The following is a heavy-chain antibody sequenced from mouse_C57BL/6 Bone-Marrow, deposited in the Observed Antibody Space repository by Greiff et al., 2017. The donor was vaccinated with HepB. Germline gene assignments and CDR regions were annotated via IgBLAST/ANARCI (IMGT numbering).Heavy chain of an antibody. CDR3: ESGDYYGSRPKNFDY. V-gene: IGHV1-39*01. Sequence: VQLQQSGPELVKPGASVKISCKASGYSFTDYNMNWVKQSNGKSLEWIGVINPNYGTTSYNQKFKGKATLTVDQSSSTAYMQHNSLTSEDSAVYYCESGDYYGSRPKNFDYWGQGTTLTVSS. CDR1: GYSFTDYN. J-gene: IGHJ2*01. CDR2: INPNYGTT. D-gene: IGHD1-1*01.